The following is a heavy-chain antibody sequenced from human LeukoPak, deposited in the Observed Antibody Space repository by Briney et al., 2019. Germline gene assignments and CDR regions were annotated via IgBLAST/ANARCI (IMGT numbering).Heavy chain of an antibody. CDR1: GGSISSYY. V-gene: IGHV4-59*01. Sequence: SETLSLTCTVSGGSISSYYWSWIRQPPGKGLEWIGYIYYSGSTNYNPSLKSRVTISVDTSKNQFSLELSSVTAADTAVYYCARDHGLLSLDYWGQGTLVTVSS. CDR3: ARDHGLLSLDY. D-gene: IGHD2/OR15-2a*01. J-gene: IGHJ4*02. CDR2: IYYSGST.